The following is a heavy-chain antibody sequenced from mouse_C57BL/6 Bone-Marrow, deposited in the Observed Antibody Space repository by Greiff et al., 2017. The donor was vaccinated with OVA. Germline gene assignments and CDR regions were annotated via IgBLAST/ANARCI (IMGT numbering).Heavy chain of an antibody. J-gene: IGHJ3*01. CDR1: GYTFTDYY. Sequence: VQLQQSGPELVKPGASVKLSCKASGYTFTDYYMNWVKQSHGKSLEWIGDINPNNGGTSYNQKFKGKATLTVDKASSTAYMELRSLTSEDSAVYYCARSWLLLAGLAYWGQGTLVTVSA. CDR3: ARSWLLLAGLAY. D-gene: IGHD2-3*01. CDR2: INPNNGGT. V-gene: IGHV1-26*01.